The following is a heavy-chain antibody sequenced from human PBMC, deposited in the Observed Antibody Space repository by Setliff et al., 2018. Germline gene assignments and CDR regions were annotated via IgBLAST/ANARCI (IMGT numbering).Heavy chain of an antibody. CDR2: IFMSGST. D-gene: IGHD2-21*01. CDR3: VRAPVYCSGDCYPRYFDA. J-gene: IGHJ5*02. Sequence: SETLSLTCSVSGTSLDSIANGNQFWGWIRQPAGKGPEWIGQIFMSGSTDYDPSFESRVTISLDMSKNQFFLDLTSVTAADTGVYYCVRAPVYCSGDCYPRYFDAWGQGTLVAVSS. CDR1: GTSLDSIANGNQF. V-gene: IGHV4-61*09.